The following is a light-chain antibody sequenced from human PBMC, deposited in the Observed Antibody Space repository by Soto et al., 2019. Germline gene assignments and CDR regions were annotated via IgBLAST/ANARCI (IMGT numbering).Light chain of an antibody. Sequence: ENVLTQSPGTLSLSPGERATLSCRASQFVSTKYLAWYQQKRGQGPRLLIYGASNRATGIPDRFSGSGSGTDFTLTVSRLEPEDFAVYYCYQYGSLPRTFGQGTKVDIK. CDR2: GAS. CDR1: QFVSTKY. V-gene: IGKV3-20*01. J-gene: IGKJ1*01. CDR3: YQYGSLPRT.